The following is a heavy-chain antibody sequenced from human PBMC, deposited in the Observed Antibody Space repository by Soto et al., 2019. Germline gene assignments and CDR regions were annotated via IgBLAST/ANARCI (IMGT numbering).Heavy chain of an antibody. J-gene: IGHJ6*02. D-gene: IGHD2-15*01. Sequence: LSLTCAVSGGSISSGGYSWSWIRQPPGKGLEWIGYIYHSGSTYYNPSLKSRVTISVDRSKDQFSLKLSSVTAADTAVYYCARGGGNYYYGMDVWGQGTTVTVSS. CDR3: ARGGGNYYYGMDV. CDR1: GGSISSGGYS. V-gene: IGHV4-30-2*01. CDR2: IYHSGST.